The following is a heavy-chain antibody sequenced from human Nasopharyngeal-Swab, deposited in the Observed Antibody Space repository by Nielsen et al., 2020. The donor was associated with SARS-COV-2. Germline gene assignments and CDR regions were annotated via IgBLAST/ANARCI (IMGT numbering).Heavy chain of an antibody. J-gene: IGHJ3*02. D-gene: IGHD3-10*01. CDR2: ISSSSDTI. Sequence: GESLKISCAASGFTINSHNLNWIRQAPGKGLEWISYISSSSDTISYADSVKGRFTISRDNAKNSLYLQMNSLRAEDTAVYYCAKHQRWFGELNTRNDAFDIWGQGTMVTVSS. CDR3: AKHQRWFGELNTRNDAFDI. V-gene: IGHV3-48*01. CDR1: GFTINSHN.